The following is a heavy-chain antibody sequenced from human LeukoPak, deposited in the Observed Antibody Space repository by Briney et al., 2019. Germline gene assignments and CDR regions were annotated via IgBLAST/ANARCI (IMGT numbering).Heavy chain of an antibody. CDR3: ARGSPYCGGDCGWFDP. D-gene: IGHD2-21*02. V-gene: IGHV3-53*01. Sequence: GGSLRLSCAASGFTVSSNYMSWVRQAPGKGLEWVSVICSGGSTYYADSVKGRFTISRDNSKNTLYLQMNSLRAEDTAVYYCARGSPYCGGDCGWFDPWGQGTLVTVSS. CDR2: ICSGGST. CDR1: GFTVSSNY. J-gene: IGHJ5*02.